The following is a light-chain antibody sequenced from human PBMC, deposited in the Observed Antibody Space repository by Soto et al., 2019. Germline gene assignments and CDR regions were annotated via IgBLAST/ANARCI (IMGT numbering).Light chain of an antibody. CDR3: QQYGSSPQT. CDR2: GAS. CDR1: QYVSVRF. V-gene: IGKV3-20*01. Sequence: SVLTQSPGTLSWSPGEGATLSCRASQYVSVRFLAWYQQKPGQAPRLLIYGASDRATGIPDRFTGSGSGTDVTLTINRLEPEDFAVYFCQQYGSSPQTFGEGTKVDIK. J-gene: IGKJ1*01.